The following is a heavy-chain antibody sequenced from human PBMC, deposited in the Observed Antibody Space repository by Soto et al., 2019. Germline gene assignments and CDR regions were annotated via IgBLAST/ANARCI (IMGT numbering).Heavy chain of an antibody. V-gene: IGHV1-3*01. CDR1: GYTFSTYA. Sequence: ASVKVSCKASGYTFSTYAMHWVRQAPGQSLEWMGWINGGTGQTRYSQRFQDRVTITRDTPASTANMELASLTSEDTAVYYCARGKGMEENYYYYGLDICGQGPTVTVSS. J-gene: IGHJ6*02. D-gene: IGHD1-1*01. CDR3: ARGKGMEENYYYYGLDI. CDR2: INGGTGQT.